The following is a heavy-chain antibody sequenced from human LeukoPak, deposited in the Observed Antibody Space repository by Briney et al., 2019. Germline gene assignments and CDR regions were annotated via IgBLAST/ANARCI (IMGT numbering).Heavy chain of an antibody. CDR2: IDPNSGGT. CDR1: GYTFTGYY. D-gene: IGHD1-26*01. CDR3: ARDRGSYFSDAFDI. J-gene: IGHJ3*02. V-gene: IGHV1-2*02. Sequence: ASVKVSCKASGYTFTGYYMHWVRQAPGQGLEWMGWIDPNSGGTNYAQKFQGRVTMTRDTSISTAYMELSRLRSDDTAVYYCARDRGSYFSDAFDIWGQGTMVTVSS.